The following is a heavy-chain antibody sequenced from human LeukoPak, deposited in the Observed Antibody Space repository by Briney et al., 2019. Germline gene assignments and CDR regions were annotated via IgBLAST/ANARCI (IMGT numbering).Heavy chain of an antibody. J-gene: IGHJ3*02. CDR3: ASPIAVAVTYDAFDI. V-gene: IGHV3-23*01. D-gene: IGHD6-19*01. Sequence: GGSLRLSWAASGLKFSNYAMRWVRQAPGKGLEWVAAISGSGGSTYYADSVKGRFTISRDNSKNTLYLQMNSLRAEDTAVYYCASPIAVAVTYDAFDIWGQGTMVTVSS. CDR1: GLKFSNYA. CDR2: ISGSGGST.